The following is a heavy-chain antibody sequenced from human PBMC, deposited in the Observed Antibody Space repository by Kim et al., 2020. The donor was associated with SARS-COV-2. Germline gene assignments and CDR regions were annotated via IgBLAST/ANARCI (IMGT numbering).Heavy chain of an antibody. Sequence: GSTNHNPSLKSRVTISVDTSKNQFSLKLSSVTAADTAVYYCARGRARMDVWGQGTTVTVSS. CDR2: GST. CDR3: ARGRARMDV. J-gene: IGHJ6*02. V-gene: IGHV4-34*01.